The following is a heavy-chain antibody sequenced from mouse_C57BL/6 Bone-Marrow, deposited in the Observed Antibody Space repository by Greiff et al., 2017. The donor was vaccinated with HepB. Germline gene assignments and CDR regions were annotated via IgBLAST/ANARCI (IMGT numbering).Heavy chain of an antibody. V-gene: IGHV5-17*01. D-gene: IGHD1-1*01. CDR1: GFTFSDYG. Sequence: EVQGVESGGGLVKPGGSLKLSCAASGFTFSDYGMHWVRQAPEKGLEWVAYISSGSSTIYYADTVKGRFTISRDNAKNTLFLQMTSLRSEDTALYNTVRADFYGSRDHWYFDVWGTESTVTVSS. CDR2: ISSGSSTI. CDR3: VRADFYGSRDHWYFDV. J-gene: IGHJ1*03.